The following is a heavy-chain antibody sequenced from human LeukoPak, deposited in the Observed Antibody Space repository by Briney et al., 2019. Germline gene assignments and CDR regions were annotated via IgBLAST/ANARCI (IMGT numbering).Heavy chain of an antibody. CDR2: IYSGGST. CDR3: ARDIYYYDSSGYVA. D-gene: IGHD3-22*01. V-gene: IGHV3-66*01. CDR1: GFTVSSNY. J-gene: IGHJ5*02. Sequence: GGSLRLSCAASGFTVSSNYMSWVRQAPGKGLEWVSVIYSGGSTYYADSGKGRFTISRENSKNTLYLQMNSLRAEETAVYYCARDIYYYDSSGYVAWGQGTLVTVSS.